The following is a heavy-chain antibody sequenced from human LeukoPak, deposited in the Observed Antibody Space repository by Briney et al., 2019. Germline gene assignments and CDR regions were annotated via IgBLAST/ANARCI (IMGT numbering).Heavy chain of an antibody. CDR3: ARRRIYCSSTSCYDD. CDR1: GGSINSYD. D-gene: IGHD2-2*01. CDR2: IYYSGST. V-gene: IGHV4-59*08. J-gene: IGHJ4*02. Sequence: SETLSLTCTVSGGSINSYDWTWIRQPPGKGLEWIGCIYYSGSTNYNPSLKSRVTISLDTSKNQFSLKLTSVTAADTAVYYCARRRIYCSSTSCYDDWGQGTLVTVSS.